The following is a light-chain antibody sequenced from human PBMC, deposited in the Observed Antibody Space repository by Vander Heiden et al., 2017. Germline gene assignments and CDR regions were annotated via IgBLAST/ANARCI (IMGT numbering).Light chain of an antibody. V-gene: IGKV2-28*01. CDR1: QSLLHSNGYNY. CDR3: MQALQTPPT. CDR2: LGS. J-gene: IGKJ5*01. Sequence: DIVMTQSPLSLPVTPGEPASISCRSSQSLLHSNGYNYLDWYLQKPGQSPQLLIYLGSNRAYGAPDRFSGSGSGTDFTLKISRVEAEDVGVYYCMQALQTPPTFGQGTRLEI.